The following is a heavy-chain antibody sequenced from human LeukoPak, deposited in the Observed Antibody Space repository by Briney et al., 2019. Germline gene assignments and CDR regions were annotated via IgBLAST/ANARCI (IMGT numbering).Heavy chain of an antibody. D-gene: IGHD2-15*01. V-gene: IGHV3-30*18. CDR1: GCTFSSYG. CDR3: AKDKMAYCSGGSCYPSFDY. Sequence: GGSLRLSCAASGCTFSSYGMHWVRQAPGKGLEWVAVISYDGSNKYYADSVKGRFTISRDNSKNTLYLQMNSLRAEDTAVYYCAKDKMAYCSGGSCYPSFDYWGQGTLFTVSS. CDR2: ISYDGSNK. J-gene: IGHJ4*02.